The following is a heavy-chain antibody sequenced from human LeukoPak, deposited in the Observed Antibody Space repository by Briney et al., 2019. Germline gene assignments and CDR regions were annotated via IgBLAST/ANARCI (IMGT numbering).Heavy chain of an antibody. J-gene: IGHJ4*02. CDR2: INHSGST. D-gene: IGHD3-16*01. CDR3: ARRELRGLFDY. Sequence: SETLSLTCAVYGGSFSGYYWSWIRQPPGKGLEWIGEINHSGSTNYNPSLKSRVTISVDMSKNQFSLKLSSVTAADTAVYYCARRELRGLFDYWGQGTLVTVSS. CDR1: GGSFSGYY. V-gene: IGHV4-34*01.